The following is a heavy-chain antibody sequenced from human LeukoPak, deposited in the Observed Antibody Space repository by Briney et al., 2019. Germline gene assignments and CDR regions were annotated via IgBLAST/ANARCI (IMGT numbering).Heavy chain of an antibody. D-gene: IGHD3-3*01. CDR2: ISGSGSAI. J-gene: IGHJ4*02. CDR1: GFTFSDYY. Sequence: PGGSLRLSCAASGFTFSDYYMSWVRQAPGKGLEWISYISGSGSAIFYTDSVKGRFTISRDNAKNSVYLQMNSLRAEDTVVYYCASRVVDYWGQGTLVTVSS. CDR3: ASRVVDY. V-gene: IGHV3-11*01.